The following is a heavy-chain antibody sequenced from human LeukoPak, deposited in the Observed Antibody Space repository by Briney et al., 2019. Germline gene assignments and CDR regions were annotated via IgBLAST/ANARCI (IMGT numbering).Heavy chain of an antibody. J-gene: IGHJ6*03. CDR2: IYYDGST. V-gene: IGHV4-39*02. CDR1: GGSISTTSYY. CDR3: AREGTGSYYMDV. Sequence: SETLSLTCTVSGGSISTTSYYWSWIRQSPGKGLEWIGRIYYDGSTYYNPSLKSRVTISVDTSKNQFSLKLRSVTAADTAVYYCAREGTGSYYMDVWDKGTTVTVSS. D-gene: IGHD3-10*01.